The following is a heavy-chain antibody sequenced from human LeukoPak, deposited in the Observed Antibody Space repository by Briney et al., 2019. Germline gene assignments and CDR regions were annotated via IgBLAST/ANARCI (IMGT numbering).Heavy chain of an antibody. V-gene: IGHV4-59*01. J-gene: IGHJ4*02. D-gene: IGHD3-3*01. CDR2: IYYSGST. Sequence: SENLSLTCTVSGASISSYYGSWIRQPPGKGLEWIGYIYYSGSTNYNPSLKSRVTISVDTSKNQFSLKLSSVTAADTAVYYCARFRFLEWLFLDYWGQGTLVTVSS. CDR1: GASISSYY. CDR3: ARFRFLEWLFLDY.